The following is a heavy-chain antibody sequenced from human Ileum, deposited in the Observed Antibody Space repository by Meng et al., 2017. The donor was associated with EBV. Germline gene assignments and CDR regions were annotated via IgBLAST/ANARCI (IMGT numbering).Heavy chain of an antibody. J-gene: IGHJ4*02. CDR3: ARGYSYSYYFYFDY. Sequence: LQESAPGSLKPSDTLSLTCTGSGGSVTSGTYYWSWLRQPPGSRLEFIGYVHHTGATNYNPSLVRRATVSVDTSKSQFSLHLTSVTAADTAVYYCARGYSYSYYFYFDYWGQGILVTVSS. V-gene: IGHV4-61*01. D-gene: IGHD1-26*01. CDR1: GGSVTSGTYY. CDR2: VHHTGAT.